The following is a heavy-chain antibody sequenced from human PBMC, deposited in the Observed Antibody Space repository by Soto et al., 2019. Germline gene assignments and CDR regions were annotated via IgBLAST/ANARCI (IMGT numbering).Heavy chain of an antibody. J-gene: IGHJ4*02. CDR3: ARDAGDFDYYDSSDSPTYFFDY. Sequence: QVQLVQSGAEVKKPGSSVKVSCKASGGTFNTYAISWLRQAPGQGLEWVGGIIPMFGTSNYAQNFQGRVTITGDESKSTAYMELSSLRSEDSAVYYCARDAGDFDYYDSSDSPTYFFDYWGQGTLVTVSS. V-gene: IGHV1-69*01. CDR1: GGTFNTYA. D-gene: IGHD3-22*01. CDR2: IIPMFGTS.